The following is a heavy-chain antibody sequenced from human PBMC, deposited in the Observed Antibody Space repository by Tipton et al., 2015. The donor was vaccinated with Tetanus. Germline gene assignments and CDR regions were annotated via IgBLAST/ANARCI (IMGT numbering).Heavy chain of an antibody. V-gene: IGHV5-51*01. D-gene: IGHD6-13*01. CDR3: ARLIAAAEPIPFDP. CDR2: IYPGDSDT. Sequence: VQLVQSGAEVKKPGESLKISCKGSGYSFTSYWIGWVRQMLGKGLEWMRIIYPGDSDTTYSPSFQGQVTISADKSISTAYLQWSSLKASDPAMYYCARLIAAAEPIPFDPWGQGTLVTVSS. CDR1: GYSFTSYW. J-gene: IGHJ5*02.